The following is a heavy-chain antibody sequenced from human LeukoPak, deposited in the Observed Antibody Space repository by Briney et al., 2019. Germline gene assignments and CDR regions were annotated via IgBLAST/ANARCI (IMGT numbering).Heavy chain of an antibody. Sequence: PSETLSLTCNVSGDSVSTAGYYWNWIRQHPGEGPEWIGYVSYSGSTNYMPSLRGRVSISLDTSQNQFSLKLSSVTAADTAVYYCARGTYYDILTGYYSGSPRARYFDYWGQGTLVTVSS. CDR2: VSYSGST. J-gene: IGHJ4*02. V-gene: IGHV4-31*03. CDR1: GDSVSTAGYY. CDR3: ARGTYYDILTGYYSGSPRARYFDY. D-gene: IGHD3-9*01.